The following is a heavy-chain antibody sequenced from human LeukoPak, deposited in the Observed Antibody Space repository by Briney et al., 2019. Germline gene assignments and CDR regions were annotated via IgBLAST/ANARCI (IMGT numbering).Heavy chain of an antibody. V-gene: IGHV4-4*07. J-gene: IGHJ3*02. D-gene: IGHD3-3*01. CDR3: ARDLGDYYDFWSGYQMGAFDI. CDR2: IYTSGST. CDR1: GGSISSYY. Sequence: SETLSLTCTVSGGSISSYYWSWIRQPAGKGLEWIGRIYTSGSTNYNPSLKSRVTMSVDTSKNQFSPKLSSVTAADTAVYYCARDLGDYYDFWSGYQMGAFDIWGQGTMVTVSS.